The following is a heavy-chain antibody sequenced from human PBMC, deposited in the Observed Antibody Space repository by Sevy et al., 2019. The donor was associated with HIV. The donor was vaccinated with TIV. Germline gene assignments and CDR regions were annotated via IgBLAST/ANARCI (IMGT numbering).Heavy chain of an antibody. D-gene: IGHD6-13*01. CDR1: GFIVSSYV. CDR2: ISGSGGST. J-gene: IGHJ4*02. Sequence: GGSLRLSCAASGFIVSSYVMTWVRQAPGKGLEWVSTISGSGGSTYYAGSVKGRFIISRDNSKKMLDLQMNSLRAEDTDVYYCEAIATAGRDYWGQGTLVTVSS. CDR3: EAIATAGRDY. V-gene: IGHV3-23*01.